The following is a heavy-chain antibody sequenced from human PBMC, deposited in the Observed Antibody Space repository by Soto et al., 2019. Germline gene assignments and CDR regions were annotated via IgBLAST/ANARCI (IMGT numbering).Heavy chain of an antibody. Sequence: EVQLVESGGGLVQPGRSLRLSCAASGFTFDDYAMHWVRQAPGKGLEWVSGISWNSGSIGYADSVKGRFTISRDNAKNSLYLQRNSLRAEDTALYYCAKAVAANFNDYYGMDVWGQGTTVTVSS. V-gene: IGHV3-9*01. CDR1: GFTFDDYA. CDR3: AKAVAANFNDYYGMDV. CDR2: ISWNSGSI. D-gene: IGHD6-19*01. J-gene: IGHJ6*02.